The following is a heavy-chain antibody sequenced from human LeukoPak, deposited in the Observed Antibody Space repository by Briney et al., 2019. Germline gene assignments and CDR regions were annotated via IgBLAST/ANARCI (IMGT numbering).Heavy chain of an antibody. V-gene: IGHV4-59*01. Sequence: PSETLSLTCTVSGGSTSPYFWNWIRQPPGKGLEYIGYIYYNGNTNYNPSLQSTVTMSADTTKNQFSLKLTSVTAADTDVYDCARDPSSDGGYFDYWGQGTLVTVSS. D-gene: IGHD3-16*01. CDR1: GGSTSPYF. CDR3: ARDPSSDGGYFDY. CDR2: IYYNGNT. J-gene: IGHJ4*02.